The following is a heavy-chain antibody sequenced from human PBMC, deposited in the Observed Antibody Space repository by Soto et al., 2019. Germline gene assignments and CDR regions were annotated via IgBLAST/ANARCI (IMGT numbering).Heavy chain of an antibody. CDR2: IIPIFGTA. CDR3: ARRVVPAALYYYYGMDV. J-gene: IGHJ6*02. Sequence: QVQLVKSGAEVKKPGSSVKVSCKASGGTFSSYAISWVRQAPGQGLEWMGGIIPIFGTANYAQKFQGRVTITADESTSTAYMELSSLRSEDTAVYYCARRVVPAALYYYYGMDVWGQGTTVTVSS. CDR1: GGTFSSYA. V-gene: IGHV1-69*01. D-gene: IGHD2-2*01.